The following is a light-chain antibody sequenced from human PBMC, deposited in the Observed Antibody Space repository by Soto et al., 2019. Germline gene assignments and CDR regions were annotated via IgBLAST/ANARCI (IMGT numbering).Light chain of an antibody. V-gene: IGKV1-5*01. CDR3: LRYNAFSQT. Sequence: DIQMTQSPSTLSASVGDRVTITCRASQSMNDWLAWYQQKPGKAPKVLIYDASSLQSGVPSRFSGSGSGTEFTLTIDSLQSDDVAIYYCLRYNAFSQTFGQGTKVET. J-gene: IGKJ1*01. CDR2: DAS. CDR1: QSMNDW.